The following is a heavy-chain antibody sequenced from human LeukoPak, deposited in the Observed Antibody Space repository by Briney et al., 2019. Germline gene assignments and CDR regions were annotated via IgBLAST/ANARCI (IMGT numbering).Heavy chain of an antibody. J-gene: IGHJ6*03. V-gene: IGHV4-59*12. CDR3: ARGEGYYYYYMDV. CDR1: GGSISSYY. Sequence: SETLSLTCTVSGGSISSYYWSWIRQPPGKGLEWIGYIYYSGSTNYNPSLKSRVTISVDTSKDQFSLKLSSVTAADTAVYYCARGEGYYYYYMDVWGKGTTVTVSS. CDR2: IYYSGST.